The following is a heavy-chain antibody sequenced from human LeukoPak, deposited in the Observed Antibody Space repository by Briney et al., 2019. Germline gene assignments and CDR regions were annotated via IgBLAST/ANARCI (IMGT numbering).Heavy chain of an antibody. CDR1: GGSIISYY. CDR3: ARHSSSTTYYYYMDV. CDR2: IYYSGST. V-gene: IGHV4-59*08. D-gene: IGHD2-2*01. J-gene: IGHJ6*03. Sequence: SETLSLTCTVSGGSIISYYWSWIRQPPGKGLEGIGYIYYSGSTNYNPSLESRVTISVDTSKSQFSLKLSSVTAADTAVYYCARHSSSTTYYYYMDVWGKGTTVTVSS.